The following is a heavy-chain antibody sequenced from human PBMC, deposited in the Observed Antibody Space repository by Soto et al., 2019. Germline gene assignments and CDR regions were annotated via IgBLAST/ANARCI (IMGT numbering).Heavy chain of an antibody. J-gene: IGHJ4*02. V-gene: IGHV3-23*01. CDR2: ISGSGGST. Sequence: EVQLLESGGGLVQPGGSLRLSCAASGFTFSSYAMSWVRQAPGKGLEWVSAISGSGGSTYYADSGKGRFTISRDNSNNRLDLQMNSLRAEDTAVYYCAKVALAGTGREFDYCGQGTLVTVSS. D-gene: IGHD6-19*01. CDR1: GFTFSSYA. CDR3: AKVALAGTGREFDY.